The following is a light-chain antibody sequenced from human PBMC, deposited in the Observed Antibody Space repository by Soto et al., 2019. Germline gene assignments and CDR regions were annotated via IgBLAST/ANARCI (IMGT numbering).Light chain of an antibody. Sequence: DIQMTHSASSLSASVLYIVTITFRASQSIAIYLNWYQHKPGKAPKLLIYAASSLQSGVPSRFSGSGSGTDFTLTISSLQPEDFATYYCQKSSSTPRKFGQGTKVDIK. V-gene: IGKV1-39*01. CDR3: QKSSSTPRK. CDR1: QSIAIY. J-gene: IGKJ1*01. CDR2: AAS.